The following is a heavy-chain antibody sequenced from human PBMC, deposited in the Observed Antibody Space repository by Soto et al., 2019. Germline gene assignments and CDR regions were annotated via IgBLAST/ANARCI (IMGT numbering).Heavy chain of an antibody. CDR1: GFTFSDHY. CDR2: ISNSGSNI. J-gene: IGHJ4*02. V-gene: IGHV3-11*01. D-gene: IGHD1-20*01. CDR3: ARGYRSPTY. Sequence: QVQLVESGGGVVQPGRSLRLSCAASGFTFSDHYMSWIRQAPGKGLEWVSYISNSGSNIYYADSVKGRFTISRDNAKNSLYLQMNSLRAEDTAVYYCARGYRSPTYWGQGTLVTVSS.